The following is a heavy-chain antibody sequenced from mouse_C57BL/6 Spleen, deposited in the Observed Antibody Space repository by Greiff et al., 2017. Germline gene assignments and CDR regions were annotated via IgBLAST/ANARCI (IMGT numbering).Heavy chain of an antibody. Sequence: QVQLQQPGAELVKPGASVKLSCKASGYTFTSYWMHWVKQRPGQGLEWIGMIHPNSGSTNYNEKFKSKATLTVDKSSSTAYMQLSSLTSEDSAVYYCARFMVNYDSYYAMDYWGQGTSVTVSS. D-gene: IGHD2-1*01. V-gene: IGHV1-64*01. J-gene: IGHJ4*01. CDR2: IHPNSGST. CDR1: GYTFTSYW. CDR3: ARFMVNYDSYYAMDY.